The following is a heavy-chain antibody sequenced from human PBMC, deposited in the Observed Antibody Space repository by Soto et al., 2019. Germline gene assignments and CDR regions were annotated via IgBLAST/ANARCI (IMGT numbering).Heavy chain of an antibody. CDR1: GFTFSSYG. V-gene: IGHV3-33*01. J-gene: IGHJ3*02. D-gene: IGHD3-10*01. CDR2: IWYDGSNK. Sequence: PGGSLRLSCAASGFTFSSYGMHWVRQAPGKGLEWVAVIWYDGSNKYYADSVKGRFTISRDNSKNTLYLQMNSLRAEDTAVYYCARGYYGSGSYYANADAFDIWGQGTMVTVSS. CDR3: ARGYYGSGSYYANADAFDI.